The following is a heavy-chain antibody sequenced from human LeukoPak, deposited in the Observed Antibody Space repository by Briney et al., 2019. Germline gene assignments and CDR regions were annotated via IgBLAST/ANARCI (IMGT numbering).Heavy chain of an antibody. D-gene: IGHD2-2*01. Sequence: SVKDTFKSSGYTFTYYYIHWVRQPRGQGREWMGFINPNSGDTNYAQKLQGRVTMTRDTSISTAYMELSRLTSDDTAMYYCARDQRYCSSARCTDFDYWGQGTLVTVSS. CDR1: GYTFTYYY. V-gene: IGHV1-2*02. CDR2: INPNSGDT. J-gene: IGHJ4*02. CDR3: ARDQRYCSSARCTDFDY.